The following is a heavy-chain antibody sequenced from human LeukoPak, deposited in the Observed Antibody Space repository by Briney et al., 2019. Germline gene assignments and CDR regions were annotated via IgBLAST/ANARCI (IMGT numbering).Heavy chain of an antibody. V-gene: IGHV3-33*06. D-gene: IGHD6-19*01. CDR1: GFTLSSYG. J-gene: IGHJ4*02. CDR2: IWYDGSNK. Sequence: GGCLRLSCAASGFTLSSYGMHWVRQAPGKGLEWVAVIWYDGSNKYYADSVKGRFTISRDNSKNTLYLQMNSLSAEYTAVYYCAKELQAGWYYFDYWGQGTLVTVSS. CDR3: AKELQAGWYYFDY.